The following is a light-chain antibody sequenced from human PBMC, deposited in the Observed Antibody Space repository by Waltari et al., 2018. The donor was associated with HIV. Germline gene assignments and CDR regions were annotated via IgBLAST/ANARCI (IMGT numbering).Light chain of an antibody. CDR3: NTYTSSNTLV. V-gene: IGLV2-14*01. CDR2: GVS. Sequence: SALTQPASVSGSPGQSITISSATTSSDVGGYNYVSWYQQHPGNAPKLLIYGVSIRPSGVPNRFSGSKSGNTASLTISGLQAEDEADYYCNTYTSSNTLVFGTGTKLTVL. CDR1: SSDVGGYNY. J-gene: IGLJ1*01.